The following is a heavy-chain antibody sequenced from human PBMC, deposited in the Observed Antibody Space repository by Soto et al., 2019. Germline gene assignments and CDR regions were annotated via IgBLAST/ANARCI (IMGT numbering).Heavy chain of an antibody. CDR2: IYYSGST. CDR3: ARLRGYSYGAVSY. CDR1: GGSISSSSYY. Sequence: QLQLQESGPGLVKPSETLSLTCTVSGGSISSSSYYWGWIRQPPGKGLEWIGSIYYSGSTYYNPSLKSRVTISVDTSKNQFSLKLSSVTAADTAVYYCARLRGYSYGAVSYWGQGTLVTVSS. J-gene: IGHJ4*02. V-gene: IGHV4-39*01. D-gene: IGHD5-18*01.